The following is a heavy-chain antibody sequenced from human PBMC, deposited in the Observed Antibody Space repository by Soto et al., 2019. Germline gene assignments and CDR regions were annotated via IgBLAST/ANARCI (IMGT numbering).Heavy chain of an antibody. D-gene: IGHD3-9*01. J-gene: IGHJ1*01. CDR1: GGSISSGGYY. CDR3: ARLDYDILTGYYSEYFQH. V-gene: IGHV4-34*01. CDR2: INHSGST. Sequence: ETLSLTCSVSGGSISSGGYYWSWIRQHPGKGLEWIGEINHSGSTNYNPSLKSRVTISVDTSKNQFSLKLSSVTAADTAVYYCARLDYDILTGYYSEYFQHWGQGTLVTVSS.